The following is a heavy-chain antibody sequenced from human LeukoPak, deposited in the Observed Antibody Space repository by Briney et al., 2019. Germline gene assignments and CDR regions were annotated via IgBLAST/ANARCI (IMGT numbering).Heavy chain of an antibody. D-gene: IGHD3-10*01. V-gene: IGHV3-23*01. CDR3: ARDYYGSGTYYTPPQASGY. CDR1: GFTFSVAA. J-gene: IGHJ4*02. CDR2: IGASGEST. Sequence: GGSLRLSCAASGFTFSVAAMTWVRQAPGKGLEWVSLIGASGESTYYADSVKGRFTISRDNSDNTLFLQMNSLRAEDTAVYFCARDYYGSGTYYTPPQASGYWGQGTLVTVSS.